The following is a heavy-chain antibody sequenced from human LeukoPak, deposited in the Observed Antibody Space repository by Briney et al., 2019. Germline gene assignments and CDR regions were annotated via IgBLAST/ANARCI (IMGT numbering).Heavy chain of an antibody. CDR1: GGTFSTYA. CDR3: AAAGSSSWNYYYYMDV. V-gene: IGHV1-69*06. J-gene: IGHJ6*03. D-gene: IGHD6-13*01. Sequence: SVKVSCKASGGTFSTYAISWVGQAPGQGLEWMGGIIPIFGTANYAQKFQGRVTITADKSTSTAYMELSSLRSEDTAVYYCAAAGSSSWNYYYYMDVWGKGTTVTVSS. CDR2: IIPIFGTA.